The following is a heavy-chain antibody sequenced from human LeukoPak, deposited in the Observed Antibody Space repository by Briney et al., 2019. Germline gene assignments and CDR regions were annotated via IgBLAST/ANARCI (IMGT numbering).Heavy chain of an antibody. J-gene: IGHJ4*02. V-gene: IGHV3-21*01. CDR1: GFTFSRYN. CDR2: ISSSSSYI. D-gene: IGHD3-10*01. CDR3: ARDRLVFTMVRGGIIDY. Sequence: GGSLRLSCAVSGFTFSRYNLYWVRHAPGKGRGWVSYISSSSSYIHYADSVKGRCTISRDNAKNSLYLQTNSIRAEGTAVYYCARDRLVFTMVRGGIIDYWGRGTLATVSS.